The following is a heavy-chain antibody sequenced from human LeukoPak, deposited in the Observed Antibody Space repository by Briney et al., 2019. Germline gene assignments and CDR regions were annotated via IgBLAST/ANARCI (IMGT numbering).Heavy chain of an antibody. CDR1: GFTVSSIH. V-gene: IGHV3-53*01. CDR2: AYTGGNS. J-gene: IGHJ3*02. Sequence: GGSLRLSCAASGFTVSSIHMVWVRQAPGKGLEGVSVAYTGGNSYYADSVKGRFIISRDISKNPLYLQMNSLRAEDSALYYCARGGRGSAAVVAPRSFDIWGQGTMVTVSS. CDR3: ARGGRGSAAVVAPRSFDI. D-gene: IGHD3-22*01.